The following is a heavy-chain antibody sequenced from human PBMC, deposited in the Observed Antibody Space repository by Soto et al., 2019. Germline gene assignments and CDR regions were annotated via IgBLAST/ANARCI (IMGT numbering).Heavy chain of an antibody. V-gene: IGHV4-30-4*01. Sequence: SETLSLTCTVSGGSISSYYWSWIRQPPGKGLEWIGYIYYSGSTYYNPSLKSRVTISVDTSKNQFSLKLSSVTAADTAVYYCARLYCSNGVCYTSGWFDPWGQGTLVTVSS. CDR2: IYYSGST. J-gene: IGHJ5*02. D-gene: IGHD2-8*01. CDR3: ARLYCSNGVCYTSGWFDP. CDR1: GGSISSYY.